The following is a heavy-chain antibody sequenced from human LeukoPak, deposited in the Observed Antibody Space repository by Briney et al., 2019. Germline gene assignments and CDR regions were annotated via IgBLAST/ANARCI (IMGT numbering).Heavy chain of an antibody. CDR3: ARLRTAVWYQLLRFSAFDI. CDR2: INHSGST. V-gene: IGHV4-34*01. J-gene: IGHJ3*02. D-gene: IGHD2-2*01. CDR1: GGSFSGYY. Sequence: SETLSLTCAVYGGSFSGYYWSWIRQPPGKGLEWIGEINHSGSTNYNPSLKSRVTISVDTSKNQFSLKLSSVTAADTAVYYCARLRTAVWYQLLRFSAFDIWGQGTMVTVSS.